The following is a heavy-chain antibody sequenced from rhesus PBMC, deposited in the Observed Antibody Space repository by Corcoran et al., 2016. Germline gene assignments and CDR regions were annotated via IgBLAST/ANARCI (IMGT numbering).Heavy chain of an antibody. CDR1: GGSISSSNW. Sequence: QVQLQESGPAVVKPSETLTLTCAVSGGSISSSNWWDGIRQSPGKGLEWIGGIYGRAASTVYSPSLKSRVTLSIDTSKNQFSLKLSSVTAADTAVYFCARHLGSSYGWRFDVWGAGVLVTVSS. V-gene: IGHV4-93*02. D-gene: IGHD6-43*01. J-gene: IGHJ5-1*01. CDR3: ARHLGSSYGWRFDV. CDR2: IYGRAAST.